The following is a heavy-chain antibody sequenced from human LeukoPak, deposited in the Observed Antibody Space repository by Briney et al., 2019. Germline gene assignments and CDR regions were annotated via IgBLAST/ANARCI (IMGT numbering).Heavy chain of an antibody. CDR2: IYIDGTT. V-gene: IGHV3-53*01. CDR1: GFIVSHNY. D-gene: IGHD6-13*01. CDR3: ARGPRYSFY. Sequence: GGSLRLSCAASGFIVSHNYMTWVRQAPGKGLEWISVIYIDGTTYYADSVKGRFTISRDQANNALYLQMNTLRDEDTAVYYCARGPRYSFYWGQGTLVSVSS. J-gene: IGHJ4*02.